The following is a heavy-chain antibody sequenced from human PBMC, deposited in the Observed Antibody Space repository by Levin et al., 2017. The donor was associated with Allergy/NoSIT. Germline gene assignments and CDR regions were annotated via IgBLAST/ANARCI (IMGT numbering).Heavy chain of an antibody. Sequence: VASVKVSCVASGFTFSDHAMSWVRQAPGKGLEWVSAIPSNGYNTYYADSVKGRFTISRDDSKNTLYLEIHSLRAEDTAVYYCARYDDEAMIDYWGRGTLVTVSS. CDR1: GFTFSDHA. D-gene: IGHD3-16*01. CDR3: ARYDDEAMIDY. J-gene: IGHJ4*02. CDR2: IPSNGYNT. V-gene: IGHV3-23*05.